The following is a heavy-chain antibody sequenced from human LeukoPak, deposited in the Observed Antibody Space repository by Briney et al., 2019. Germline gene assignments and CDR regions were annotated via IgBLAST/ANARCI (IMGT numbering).Heavy chain of an antibody. Sequence: SXXVXGYTLXXLSMHXVRQAPGKGLEWMGGFDPEDGETIYAQKFQGRVTMTEDTSTDTAYMELSSLRSEDTAVYYCATPAVAGTNYYYYGMDVWGQGTTVTVSS. V-gene: IGHV1-24*01. CDR3: ATPAVAGTNYYYYGMDV. CDR2: FDPEDGET. D-gene: IGHD6-19*01. J-gene: IGHJ6*02. CDR1: GYTLXXLS.